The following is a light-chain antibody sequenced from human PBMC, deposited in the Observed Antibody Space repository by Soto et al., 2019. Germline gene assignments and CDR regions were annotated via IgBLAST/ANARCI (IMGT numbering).Light chain of an antibody. CDR2: YNN. V-gene: IGLV1-44*01. CDR3: AAWDDSLKGYV. Sequence: QSVLTQPPSASGTPGQRVTISCSGSSSNIGSNTVNWYQQLPGTAPKLLIYYNNQRPSGVPDRFSGSKSGTSASLAISGLQSEDEADYYCAAWDDSLKGYVFGTGTKLTVL. J-gene: IGLJ1*01. CDR1: SSNIGSNT.